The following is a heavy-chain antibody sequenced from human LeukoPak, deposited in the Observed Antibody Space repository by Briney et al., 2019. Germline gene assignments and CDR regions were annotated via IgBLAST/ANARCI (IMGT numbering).Heavy chain of an antibody. CDR3: AREDVLYNWFDP. CDR1: GGSISSYY. V-gene: IGHV4-4*07. J-gene: IGHJ5*02. Sequence: SETLSLTCTVSGGSISSYYWSWLRQPAGKGLEWIGRIYTSGSTNYNPSLKSRVTMSVDTSKNQFSLKLSSVTAADTAVYYCAREDVLYNWFDPWGQGTLVTVSS. D-gene: IGHD3-9*01. CDR2: IYTSGST.